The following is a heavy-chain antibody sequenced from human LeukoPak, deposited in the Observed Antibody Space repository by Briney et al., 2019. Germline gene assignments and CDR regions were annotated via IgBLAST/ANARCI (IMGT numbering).Heavy chain of an antibody. CDR3: ARGTQFGYYYGMDV. D-gene: IGHD3-10*01. CDR1: GYAFTSYD. Sequence: GASVKVSCKASGYAFTSYDINWVRQATGQGLEWMGWMNPNSGNTGYAQKFQGRVTMTRNTSISTAYMELSSLRSEDTAVYYCARGTQFGYYYGMDVWGQGTTVTVSS. J-gene: IGHJ6*02. V-gene: IGHV1-8*01. CDR2: MNPNSGNT.